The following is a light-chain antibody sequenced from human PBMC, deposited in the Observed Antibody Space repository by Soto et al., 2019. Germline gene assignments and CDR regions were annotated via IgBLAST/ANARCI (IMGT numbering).Light chain of an antibody. CDR1: QSVSSSY. Sequence: EIVFTQSRVTLSLSPGERGTLSCMSIQSVSSSYLAWYQQKPGQAPMLLIYGAYSRATGIPDRFSGSVSGTGFTLTISRLEPEDFAVYYCQQCGSSPPWTFGQGTKVDIK. CDR3: QQCGSSPPWT. V-gene: IGKV3-20*01. J-gene: IGKJ1*01. CDR2: GAY.